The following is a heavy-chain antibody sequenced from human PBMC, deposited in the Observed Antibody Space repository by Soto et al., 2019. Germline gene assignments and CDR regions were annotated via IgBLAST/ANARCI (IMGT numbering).Heavy chain of an antibody. CDR1: GGTFSTYA. D-gene: IGHD5-18*01. CDR3: ASGIQLWLRRINNGYSG. CDR2: IIPMFGTA. Sequence: QVQLVQSGAEVKKPESSVKVSCKAPGGTFSTYAISWVRQAPGQGLEWMGGIIPMFGTANYEQRFQDRDTITADESTSTVYIELSSLRSEDTAVYFCASGIQLWLRRINNGYSGWGQGTLVTVSS. V-gene: IGHV1-69*12. J-gene: IGHJ4*02.